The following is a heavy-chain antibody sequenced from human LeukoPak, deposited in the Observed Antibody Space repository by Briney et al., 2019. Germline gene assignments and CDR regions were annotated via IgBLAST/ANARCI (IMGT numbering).Heavy chain of an antibody. CDR2: THHTGSS. CDR3: ARQLAQAEGRAFDI. CDR1: GDPVSSGDFY. Sequence: SETLSLTCTVSGDPVSSGDFYWSWIRQSPGRGLQWIAYTHHTGSSNYSPSLRSRVTISKDTSKNQFSLNLNSVTAADTAVYYCARQLAQAEGRAFDIWGQGTKVTVSS. J-gene: IGHJ3*02. V-gene: IGHV4-61*08. D-gene: IGHD6-19*01.